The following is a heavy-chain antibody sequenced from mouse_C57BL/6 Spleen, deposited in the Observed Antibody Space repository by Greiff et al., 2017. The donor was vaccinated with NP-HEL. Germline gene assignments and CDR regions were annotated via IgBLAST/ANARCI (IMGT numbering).Heavy chain of an antibody. CDR3: TEVWDVGYFDY. CDR2: IRLKSDNYAT. CDR1: GFTFSNYW. J-gene: IGHJ2*01. D-gene: IGHD4-1*01. V-gene: IGHV6-3*01. Sequence: EVQRVESGGGLVQPGGSMKLSCVASGFTFSNYWMNWVRQSPEKGLEWVAQIRLKSDNYATHYAESVKGRFTISRDDSKSSVYLQMNNLRAEDTGIYYCTEVWDVGYFDYWGQGTTLTVSS.